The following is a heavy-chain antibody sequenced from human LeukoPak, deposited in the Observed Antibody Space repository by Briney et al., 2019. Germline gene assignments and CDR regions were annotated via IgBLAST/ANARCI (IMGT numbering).Heavy chain of an antibody. CDR1: GGSISSYY. D-gene: IGHD6-13*01. J-gene: IGHJ4*02. CDR2: FYTSGST. V-gene: IGHV4-4*07. Sequence: SETLSLTCTISGGSISSYYWSWIRQPAGKGLEWIGRFYTSGSTNYNPSLKSRVTMSVDTSKNQFSLKLSSVTAADTAVYYCARGDAIAAADYFDYWGQGTLVTVSS. CDR3: ARGDAIAAADYFDY.